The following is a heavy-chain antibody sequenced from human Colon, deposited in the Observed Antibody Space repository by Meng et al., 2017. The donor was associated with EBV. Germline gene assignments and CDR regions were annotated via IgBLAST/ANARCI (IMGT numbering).Heavy chain of an antibody. J-gene: IGHJ4*02. Sequence: LQRWAQGLLKPSGTCPLTGLVPGGSISSNGYYWDWVRQPPGKGLEWIGAIYHSGSTSYNPSLQSRVTMFVDTSKNQFSLMLTSVTATDTAVYYCARRRGGSGRDCWGQGTLVTVSS. CDR1: GGSISSNGYY. V-gene: IGHV4-39*01. D-gene: IGHD3-10*01. CDR3: ARRRGGSGRDC. CDR2: IYHSGST.